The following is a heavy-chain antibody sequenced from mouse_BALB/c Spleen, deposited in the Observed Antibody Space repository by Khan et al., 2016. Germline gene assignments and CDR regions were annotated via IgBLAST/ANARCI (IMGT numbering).Heavy chain of an antibody. CDR2: LYPGSGGT. Sequence: QVQLKESGAELVRPGTSVKVSCKPSGSAFTNYLIEWVMQRPGQGLEWTGVLYPGSGGTHYNEKVDGTATLTADKSSTTTYMHLSSLPSDDSAILFRARAPNPAVLEGFTYWGQWTLVTVSA. J-gene: IGHJ3*01. CDR1: GSAFTNYL. CDR3: ARAPNPAVLEGFTY. V-gene: IGHV1-54*01.